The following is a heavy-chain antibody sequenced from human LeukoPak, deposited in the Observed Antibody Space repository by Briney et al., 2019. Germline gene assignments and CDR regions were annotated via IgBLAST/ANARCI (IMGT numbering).Heavy chain of an antibody. CDR3: ARIKWLPNYYSDY. Sequence: SETLSLTCAVYGGSFSGYYWSWIRQPPGKGLEWIGEINHSGSTNYNPSLKSRVTISVDTSKNQFSLKLSSVTAADTAVYYCARIKWLPNYYSDYWGQGTLVTVSS. J-gene: IGHJ4*02. D-gene: IGHD5-12*01. V-gene: IGHV4-34*01. CDR2: INHSGST. CDR1: GGSFSGYY.